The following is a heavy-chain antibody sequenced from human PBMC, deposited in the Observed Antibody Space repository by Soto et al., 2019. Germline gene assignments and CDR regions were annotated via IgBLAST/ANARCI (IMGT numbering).Heavy chain of an antibody. J-gene: IGHJ5*02. V-gene: IGHV4-59*08. CDR2: IYYSGST. CDR3: ARRVRTAGGDWFDP. CDR1: GGSISSYY. Sequence: QVQLQESGPGLVKPSETLSLTCTVSGGSISSYYWSWIRQPPGKGLEWIGYIYYSGSTNYNPSLNSRVTISVDTSKNQFSLKLSSVTAADTAVYYCARRVRTAGGDWFDPWGQGTLVTVSS. D-gene: IGHD1-26*01.